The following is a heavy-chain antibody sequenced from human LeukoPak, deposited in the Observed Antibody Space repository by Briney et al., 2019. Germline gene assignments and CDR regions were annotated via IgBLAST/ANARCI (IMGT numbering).Heavy chain of an antibody. CDR1: GYTLTKLS. CDR3: ATGFGSGSYYNFDY. CDR2: FDPEDGET. V-gene: IGHV1-24*01. Sequence: ASVKVSCKVSGYTLTKLSMHWVRQAPGKGLEWMGGFDPEDGETIYAQKFQGRVTMTEDTSTDTAYMELSSLRSEDTAVYYCATGFGSGSYYNFDYWGQGTLVTVSS. J-gene: IGHJ4*02. D-gene: IGHD3-10*01.